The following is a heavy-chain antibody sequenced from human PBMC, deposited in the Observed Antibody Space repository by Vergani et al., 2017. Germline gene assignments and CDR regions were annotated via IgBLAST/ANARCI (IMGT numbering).Heavy chain of an antibody. J-gene: IGHJ4*02. Sequence: EVQLVESGGGLVQPGGSLRLSCAASGFSFPGYAMSWVRQAPGKGLEWVSSVSGSSANPYYANSVKGRFIISRDNSKNTLHLQMNSLRADDTAVYYCTKGSRGYTGYFFDYWGQGTLATVSS. D-gene: IGHD5-12*01. V-gene: IGHV3-23*04. CDR2: VSGSSANP. CDR1: GFSFPGYA. CDR3: TKGSRGYTGYFFDY.